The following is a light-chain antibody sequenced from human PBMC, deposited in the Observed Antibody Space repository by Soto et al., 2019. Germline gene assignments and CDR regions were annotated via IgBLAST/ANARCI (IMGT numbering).Light chain of an antibody. CDR2: EVN. CDR1: SSDVGGYNS. CDR3: SSYAGINNLV. Sequence: QSALTQPPSASGSPGQSVTISCTGTSSDVGGYNSVSWYQQHPGKAPKLMTYEVNKRPSGVPDRFSGSKSGNTASLTVSGLQADDEADYYCSSYAGINNLVFGGGTKVTVL. J-gene: IGLJ3*02. V-gene: IGLV2-8*01.